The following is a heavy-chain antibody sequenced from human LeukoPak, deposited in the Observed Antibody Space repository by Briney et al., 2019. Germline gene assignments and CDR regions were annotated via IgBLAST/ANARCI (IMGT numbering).Heavy chain of an antibody. J-gene: IGHJ4*02. D-gene: IGHD6-19*01. CDR2: ISAYNGNT. Sequence: ASVKDSCKASGYTFTSYGISWVRQAPGQGLEWMRWISAYNGNTNYAQKLQGRVTMTTDTSTSTAYMELRSLRSDDTAVYYCARVSRVGSGYDYWGQGTLVTVSS. CDR1: GYTFTSYG. V-gene: IGHV1-18*04. CDR3: ARVSRVGSGYDY.